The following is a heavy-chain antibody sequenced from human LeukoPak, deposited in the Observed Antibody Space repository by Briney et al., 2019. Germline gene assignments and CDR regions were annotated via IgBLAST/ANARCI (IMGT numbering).Heavy chain of an antibody. CDR1: GGSISSSSYY. CDR3: ARDEPSSWYWF. Sequence: SETLSLTCTVSGGSISSSSYYWGWIRQPPGKGLEWIGSIYYSGSTYYNPSLKSRVTISVDTSKNQFSLKLSSVTAADTAVYYCARDEPSSWYWFWGQGTLVTVSS. CDR2: IYYSGST. J-gene: IGHJ4*02. V-gene: IGHV4-39*07. D-gene: IGHD6-13*01.